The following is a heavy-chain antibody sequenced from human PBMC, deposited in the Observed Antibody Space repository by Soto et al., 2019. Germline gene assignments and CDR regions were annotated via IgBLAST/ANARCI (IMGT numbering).Heavy chain of an antibody. CDR1: GFTFSSYA. J-gene: IGHJ4*02. CDR3: ARMYYYDRSGSKPFDY. CDR2: ISYDGSNK. Sequence: QVQLVESGGGVVQPGRSLRLSCAASGFTFSSYAMHWVRQAPGKGLEWVAVISYDGSNKYYADTVKGRFTISRHNPKNTLYLQMNSPSDEHTAVYYGARMYYYDRSGSKPFDYWGQGALVPASS. V-gene: IGHV3-30*04. D-gene: IGHD3-22*01.